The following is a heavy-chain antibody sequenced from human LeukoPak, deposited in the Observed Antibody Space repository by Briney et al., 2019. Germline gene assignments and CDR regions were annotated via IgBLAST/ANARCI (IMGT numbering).Heavy chain of an antibody. Sequence: GGSLRLSCEAAGFTLKIYAMHWVRQAPGKGLEWVAAISNDGSGKYHADSVKGRFTISRDDSRNTVFLEMNSLRGEDTAVYYCARGERAVAGMFEYWGQGTLVIVSS. D-gene: IGHD6-19*01. CDR2: ISNDGSGK. J-gene: IGHJ4*02. V-gene: IGHV3-30*04. CDR3: ARGERAVAGMFEY. CDR1: GFTLKIYA.